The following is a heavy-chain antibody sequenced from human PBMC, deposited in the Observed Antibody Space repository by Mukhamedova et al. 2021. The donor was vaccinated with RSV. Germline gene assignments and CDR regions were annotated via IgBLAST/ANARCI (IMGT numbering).Heavy chain of an antibody. J-gene: IGHJ5*02. CDR3: ARDWGSEDDL. CDR2: ISPDGSDE. Sequence: EWVANISPDGSDENYLDSLRGRFNISRDNDLNSLYLQMNTLRAEDMAVYYCARDWGSEDDLWGQGTLVTVSS. V-gene: IGHV3-7*03. D-gene: IGHD7-27*01.